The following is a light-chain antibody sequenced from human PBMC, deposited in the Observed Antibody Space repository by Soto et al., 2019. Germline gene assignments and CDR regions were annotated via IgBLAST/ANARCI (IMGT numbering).Light chain of an antibody. CDR2: DAF. CDR3: QQRSNWPPTT. Sequence: EIVLTQSPATLSLSPGERATLSCRASQSVSTYLSWYQQKPGQAPRLLIYDAFNRATGVPDRFSGSGSGTDFTLTISSLEPEDFAVYYCQQRSNWPPTTFGQGTRLEIK. V-gene: IGKV3-11*01. CDR1: QSVSTY. J-gene: IGKJ5*01.